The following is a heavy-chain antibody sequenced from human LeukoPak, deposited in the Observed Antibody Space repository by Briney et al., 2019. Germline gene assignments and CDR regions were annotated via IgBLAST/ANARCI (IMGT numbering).Heavy chain of an antibody. CDR3: AKVRYCSSTSCF. CDR1: GFTFSSYA. V-gene: IGHV3-23*01. J-gene: IGHJ4*02. CDR2: ISGSGGST. D-gene: IGHD2-2*01. Sequence: ETGGSLRLSCAASGFTFSSYAMSWVRQAPGKGLEWVSVISGSGGSTYYADSVKGRFTISRDNSKNTLYLQMNSLRAEDTAVYYCAKVRYCSSTSCFWGQGTLVTVSS.